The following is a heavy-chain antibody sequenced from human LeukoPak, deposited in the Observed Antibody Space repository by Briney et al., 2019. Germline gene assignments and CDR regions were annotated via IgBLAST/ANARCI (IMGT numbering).Heavy chain of an antibody. CDR3: AREPCSSTSYAEAA. CDR2: IYYRGST. CDR1: GGSMSNYY. Sequence: SETLSLTCSVSGGSMSNYYWSWIRQPPGKGLDWIGYIYYRGSTNYNPSLKSRVTISLDTSKNQFSLKLSSVTAADTAVYYCAREPCSSTSYAEAAWGQGTLVTVSS. J-gene: IGHJ5*02. V-gene: IGHV4-59*12. D-gene: IGHD2-2*01.